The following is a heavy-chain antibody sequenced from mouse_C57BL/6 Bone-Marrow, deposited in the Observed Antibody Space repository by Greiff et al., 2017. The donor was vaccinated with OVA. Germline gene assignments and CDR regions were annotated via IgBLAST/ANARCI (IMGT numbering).Heavy chain of an antibody. CDR1: GFTFSSYA. J-gene: IGHJ1*03. CDR2: ISDGGSYT. D-gene: IGHD1-1*01. V-gene: IGHV5-4*03. Sequence: EVKLVESGGGLVKPGGSLKLSCAASGFTFSSYAMSWVRQTPEKRLEWVATISDGGSYTYYPDNVKGRFTISRDNAKNNLYLQMSHLKSEDTAMYYCARDYYGSSQDWYFDVWGTGTTVTVSS. CDR3: ARDYYGSSQDWYFDV.